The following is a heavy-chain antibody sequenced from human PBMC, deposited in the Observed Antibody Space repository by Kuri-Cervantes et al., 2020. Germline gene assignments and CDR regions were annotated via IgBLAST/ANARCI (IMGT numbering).Heavy chain of an antibody. CDR3: ARTAAAGPTHYGMDV. Sequence: SETLSLTCAVYGGSFSGYYWSWIRQPPGKGLEWIGEINHSGSTNYNPSLKSRVTISVDTSKNQFSLKLSSVTAADTAVYYCARTAAAGPTHYGMDVWGQGTTVTVSS. J-gene: IGHJ6*02. CDR2: INHSGST. CDR1: GGSFSGYY. V-gene: IGHV4-34*01. D-gene: IGHD6-13*01.